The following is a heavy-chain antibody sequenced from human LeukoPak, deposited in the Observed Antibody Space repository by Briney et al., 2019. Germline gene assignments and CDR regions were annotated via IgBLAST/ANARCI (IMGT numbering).Heavy chain of an antibody. CDR1: GGSFSGYY. CDR3: ARERRRITMIVVVTTFDY. CDR2: INHSGST. D-gene: IGHD3-22*01. Sequence: PSENLSLTCAVYGGSFSGYYWSWIRQPPGKGLEWLGEINHSGSTNYNPSLKSRVTISVDTSKNQFSLKLSSVTAADTAVYYCARERRRITMIVVVTTFDYWGQGTLVTVSS. V-gene: IGHV4-34*01. J-gene: IGHJ4*02.